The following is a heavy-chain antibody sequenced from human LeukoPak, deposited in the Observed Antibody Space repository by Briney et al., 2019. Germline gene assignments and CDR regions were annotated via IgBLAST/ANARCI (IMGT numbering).Heavy chain of an antibody. CDR3: ARESGAFSPFGF. V-gene: IGHV4-39*07. D-gene: IGHD1-26*01. Sequence: SETLSLTCSVSGGSITSSSHYWGWIRQPPGKGLEWIGEVHLSGASNYNPSLKSRVSMSIDKSRNQLSLELTSVTAADTAIYYCARESGAFSPFGFWGQGTLVTVSS. J-gene: IGHJ4*02. CDR1: GGSITSSSHY. CDR2: VHLSGAS.